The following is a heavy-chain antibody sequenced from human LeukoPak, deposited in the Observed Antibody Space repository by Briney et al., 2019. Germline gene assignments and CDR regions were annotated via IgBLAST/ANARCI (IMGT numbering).Heavy chain of an antibody. V-gene: IGHV3-21*01. J-gene: IGHJ4*02. CDR2: ISSSSSYI. Sequence: PGGSPRLSCAASGFTFSSYSMNWVRQAPGKGLEWVSSISSSSSYIYYADSVKGRFTISRDNAKNSLYLQMNSLRAEDTAVYYCARDESSGTYYFDYWGRGTLVTVSS. D-gene: IGHD3-22*01. CDR3: ARDESSGTYYFDY. CDR1: GFTFSSYS.